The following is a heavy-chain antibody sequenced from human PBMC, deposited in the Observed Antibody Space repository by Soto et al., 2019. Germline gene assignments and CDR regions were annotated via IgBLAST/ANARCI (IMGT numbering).Heavy chain of an antibody. Sequence: PGGSLRLSCAASGFTVSSNYMSWVRQAPGKGLEWVSVIYSGGSTYYADSVKGRFTISRDNSKNTLYLQMNSLRAEDTAVYYCARCKWVAATRHFDYWGQGTLVTVSS. J-gene: IGHJ4*02. V-gene: IGHV3-66*01. CDR3: ARCKWVAATRHFDY. CDR1: GFTVSSNY. CDR2: IYSGGST. D-gene: IGHD2-15*01.